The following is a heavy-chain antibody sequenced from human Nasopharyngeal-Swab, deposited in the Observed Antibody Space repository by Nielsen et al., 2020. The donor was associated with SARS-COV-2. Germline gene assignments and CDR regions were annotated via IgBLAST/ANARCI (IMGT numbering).Heavy chain of an antibody. J-gene: IGHJ4*02. CDR1: GFTFSSYW. CDR2: IKQDGSEK. CDR3: ARDLHSSSWYRSHHPHYFDY. V-gene: IGHV3-7*05. D-gene: IGHD6-13*01. Sequence: GGSLRLSCAASGFTFSSYWMSWVRQAPGKGLEWVANIKQDGSEKYYVDSVKGRFTISRDNAKNSLYLQMNSLRAEDTAVYYCARDLHSSSWYRSHHPHYFDYWGQGTLVTVSS.